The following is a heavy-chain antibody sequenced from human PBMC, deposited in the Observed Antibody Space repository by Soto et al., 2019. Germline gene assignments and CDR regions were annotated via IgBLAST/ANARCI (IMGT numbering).Heavy chain of an antibody. J-gene: IGHJ4*02. CDR2: ISGSAGST. CDR1: GFTFSSVS. CDR3: SKSNGNDWEDYYFDY. D-gene: IGHD2-8*01. V-gene: IGHV3-23*01. Sequence: EVQLLESGGGLVQPGGSLRLSCAASGFTFSSVSMSWVRQAPGKGLEWVSGISGSAGSTYYADSVRGRFTISRDNSKNTLYLQMNSLRGEDTALYYFSKSNGNDWEDYYFDYWGQGTLVTVSS.